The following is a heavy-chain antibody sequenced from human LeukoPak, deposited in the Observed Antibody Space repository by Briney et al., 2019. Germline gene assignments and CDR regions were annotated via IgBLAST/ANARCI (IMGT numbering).Heavy chain of an antibody. CDR3: AKGKKMTVAGLFDY. CDR2: NSWNSGGI. J-gene: IGHJ4*02. V-gene: IGHV3-9*01. CDR1: GFTFDDYA. D-gene: IGHD6-19*01. Sequence: PGGSLRLSCAASGFTFDDYAMHWVRQAPGKGLEWVSGNSWNSGGIGYADSVKGRFTISRDNARNSLYLQMNSLRADDTALYYWAKGKKMTVAGLFDYWGQGTLVTVSS.